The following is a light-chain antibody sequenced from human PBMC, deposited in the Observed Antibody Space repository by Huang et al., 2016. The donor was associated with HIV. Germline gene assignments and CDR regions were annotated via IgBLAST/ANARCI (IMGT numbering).Light chain of an antibody. Sequence: DVQLTQSPNSLSASIGDTVTITCRADQGISRYLNWYQHKPGKVPSLLIYAASILHTGVPSRFSGGGSGADFTLSISSLQAEDAATHYCQQSYSTPWSFGQGTKVEIK. V-gene: IGKV1-39*01. CDR3: QQSYSTPWS. J-gene: IGKJ1*01. CDR1: QGISRY. CDR2: AAS.